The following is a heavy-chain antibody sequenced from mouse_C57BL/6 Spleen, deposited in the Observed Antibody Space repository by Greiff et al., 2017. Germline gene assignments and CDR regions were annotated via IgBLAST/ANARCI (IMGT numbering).Heavy chain of an antibody. CDR2: ISDGGSYT. CDR1: GFTFSSYA. J-gene: IGHJ2*01. V-gene: IGHV5-4*03. D-gene: IGHD2-4*01. CDR3: ARGDYDRAFDY. Sequence: EVMLVESGGGLVKPGGSLTLSCAASGFTFSSYAMSWFRQTPEKRLEWVATISDGGSYTDYPDNVKGRFTISRDNAKHNLYLQMSHLKSEDTAMYYCARGDYDRAFDYWGQGTTLTVSS.